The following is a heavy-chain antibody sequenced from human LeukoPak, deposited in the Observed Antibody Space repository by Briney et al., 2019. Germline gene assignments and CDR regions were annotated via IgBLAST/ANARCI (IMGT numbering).Heavy chain of an antibody. V-gene: IGHV4-39*07. CDR3: ARIVGLGYYYGSGSPPNPDWFDP. CDR1: GFTFSSYW. J-gene: IGHJ5*02. CDR2: IYYSGST. Sequence: PGGSLRLSCAASGFTFSSYWMSWVRQAPGKGLEWIGSIYYSGSTYYNPSLKSRVTISVDTSKNQFSLKLSSVTAADTAVYYCARIVGLGYYYGSGSPPNPDWFDPWGQGTLVTVSS. D-gene: IGHD3-10*01.